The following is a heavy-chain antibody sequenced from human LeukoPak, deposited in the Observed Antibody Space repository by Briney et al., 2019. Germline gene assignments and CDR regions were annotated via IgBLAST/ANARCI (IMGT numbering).Heavy chain of an antibody. J-gene: IGHJ5*02. Sequence: SETLSLTCTVSGYSISGGYYWGWIRQPPGRALEWIGSIYHSGSTYYNPSLKSRVTISVDTCKNQFSRRLSSVTAADTAVYYCARVLGSALSDPWGQGTLVTVSS. CDR3: ARVLGSALSDP. D-gene: IGHD2-15*01. V-gene: IGHV4-38-2*02. CDR2: IYHSGST. CDR1: GYSISGGYY.